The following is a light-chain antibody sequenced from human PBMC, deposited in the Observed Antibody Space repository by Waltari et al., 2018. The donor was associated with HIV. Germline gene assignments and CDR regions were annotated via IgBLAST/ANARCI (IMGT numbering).Light chain of an antibody. J-gene: IGLJ2*01. CDR3: GTWDTSLNAGV. Sequence: QSVLTQPPAVSAAPGQKVTISCSGTTSNIGKNFVCWYQKLPGTAPKLLIFDNHKRPSGVSDRFSASKSATSATLDITGLHTGDEAEYYCGTWDTSLNAGVFGGGTKVSVL. CDR1: TSNIGKNF. V-gene: IGLV1-51*01. CDR2: DNH.